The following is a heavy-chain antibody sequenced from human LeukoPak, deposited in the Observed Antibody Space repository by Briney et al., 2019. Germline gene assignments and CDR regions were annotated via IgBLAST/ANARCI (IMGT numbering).Heavy chain of an antibody. V-gene: IGHV3-49*04. CDR3: TRYNWNYWFDP. J-gene: IGHJ5*02. D-gene: IGHD1-7*01. Sequence: PGRSLRLSCAASGFTFSSYAMHWVRQAPGKGLEWVGFIRSKAYGGTTEYAASVKGRFTISRDDSKSIAYLQMNSLKTEDTAVYYCTRYNWNYWFDPWGQGTLVTVSS. CDR2: IRSKAYGGTT. CDR1: GFTFSSYA.